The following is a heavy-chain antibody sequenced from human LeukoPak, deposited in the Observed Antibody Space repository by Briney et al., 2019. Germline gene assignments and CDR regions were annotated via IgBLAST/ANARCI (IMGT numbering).Heavy chain of an antibody. CDR2: ISSSSSYI. Sequence: GGSLRLSCAASGFTFSSYRMNWVRQAPGKGLEWVSSISSSSSYIYYADSVKGRFTISRDNAKNSLYLQMNSLRAEDTAVYYCARPYSSGLDAFDIWGQGTMVTVSS. CDR1: GFTFSSYR. J-gene: IGHJ3*02. D-gene: IGHD6-19*01. V-gene: IGHV3-21*01. CDR3: ARPYSSGLDAFDI.